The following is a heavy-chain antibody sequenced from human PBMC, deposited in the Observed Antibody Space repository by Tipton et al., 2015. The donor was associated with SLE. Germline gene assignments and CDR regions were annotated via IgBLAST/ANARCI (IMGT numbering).Heavy chain of an antibody. CDR2: IYSKGSS. V-gene: IGHV4-61*02. J-gene: IGHJ5*02. CDR1: GGSISSGSYY. D-gene: IGHD1-26*01. Sequence: TLSLTCTVSGGSISSGSYYWSWIRQPAGKGLEWIGRIYSKGSSNYNPSLMGRVTISTDTSKNQFSLKLSSVTAADTAVYYCAREAKYSGSYYNWFDTWGQGTLVTVSS. CDR3: AREAKYSGSYYNWFDT.